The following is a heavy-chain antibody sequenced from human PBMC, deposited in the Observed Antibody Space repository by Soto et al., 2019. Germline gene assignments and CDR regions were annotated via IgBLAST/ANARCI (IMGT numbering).Heavy chain of an antibody. CDR2: INPKSGDT. CDR1: GYTFTGYY. Sequence: QVQLVQSGAEMKKPGASVKVSCKASGYTFTGYYMHWVRQAPGQGLEWMGWINPKSGDTNCAQKFQGRVTMTRDTSINTAYMELSRLRSDDTAVYFCARNLWQDAFDIWGQGTMVTVSS. CDR3: ARNLWQDAFDI. J-gene: IGHJ3*02. V-gene: IGHV1-2*02. D-gene: IGHD3-10*01.